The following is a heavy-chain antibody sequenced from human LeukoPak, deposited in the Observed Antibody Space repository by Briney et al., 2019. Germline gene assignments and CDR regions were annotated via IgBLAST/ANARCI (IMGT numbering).Heavy chain of an antibody. J-gene: IGHJ6*04. CDR2: INAGSGNT. CDR3: ARDAVPYCSSTSCYRMDV. V-gene: IGHV1-3*01. CDR1: GYTSTSYA. D-gene: IGHD2-2*01. Sequence: ASVKVSCKASGYTSTSYAMHWVRQAPGQRLEWMGWINAGSGNTKYSQKFQGRVTITRDTSASTAYMELSSLRSEDTAVYYCARDAVPYCSSTSCYRMDVWGKGTTVTVSS.